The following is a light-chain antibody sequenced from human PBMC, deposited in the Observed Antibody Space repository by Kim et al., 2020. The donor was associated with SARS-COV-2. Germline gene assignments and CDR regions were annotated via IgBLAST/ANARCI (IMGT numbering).Light chain of an antibody. J-gene: IGLJ2*01. CDR2: DNN. CDR3: GTWDSSLKGLV. CDR1: SSNIGQNY. V-gene: IGLV1-51*01. Sequence: QSVLTQPPSVSAAPGQKVTISCSGSSSNIGQNYVSWYQQFPGTAPKLLIYDNNKRHSGIPDRFSGSKSGTSATLGITGLQTGDEANYYCGTWDSSLKGLVFGGGTQLTVL.